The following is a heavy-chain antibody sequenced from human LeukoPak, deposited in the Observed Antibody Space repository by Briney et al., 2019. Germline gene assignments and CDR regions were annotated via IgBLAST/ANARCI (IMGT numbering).Heavy chain of an antibody. CDR1: GGSISSSSYY. CDR3: ARLCIAVAGTLHYLYSDY. CDR2: IYYSGST. V-gene: IGHV4-39*01. J-gene: IGHJ4*02. D-gene: IGHD6-19*01. Sequence: SETLSLTCTVSGGSISSSSYYWGWIRQPPGKGLEWIGSIYYSGSTYYNPSLKSRVTISVDTSKNQFSLKLSSVTAADTAVYYCARLCIAVAGTLHYLYSDYWGQGTLVTVSS.